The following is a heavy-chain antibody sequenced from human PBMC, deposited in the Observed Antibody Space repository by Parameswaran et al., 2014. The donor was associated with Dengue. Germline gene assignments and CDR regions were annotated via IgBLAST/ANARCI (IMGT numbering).Heavy chain of an antibody. CDR3: AHSPDGDYAAESEAFDI. V-gene: IGHV2-5*02. D-gene: IGHD4-17*01. Sequence: WIRQPPGKALEWLALIYWDDDKRYSPSLKSRLTITKDTSKNQVVLTMTNMDPVDTATYYCAHSPDGDYAAESEAFDIWGQGTMVTVSS. CDR2: IYWDDDK. J-gene: IGHJ3*02.